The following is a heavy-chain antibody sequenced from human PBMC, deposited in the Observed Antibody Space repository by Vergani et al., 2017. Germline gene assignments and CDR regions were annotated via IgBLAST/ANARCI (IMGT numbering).Heavy chain of an antibody. Sequence: QVQLVQSGAEVKKPGASVKVSCKASGYTFTGYYMHWVRQAPGQGLEWMGWINPNSGNTGYAQKFQGRVTMTRNTSISTAYMELSSLRSEDTAVYYCAGGIYGGNSDNRYYYYGMDVWGQGTTVTVSS. CDR2: INPNSGNT. J-gene: IGHJ6*02. V-gene: IGHV1-8*02. CDR1: GYTFTGYY. D-gene: IGHD4-23*01. CDR3: AGGIYGGNSDNRYYYYGMDV.